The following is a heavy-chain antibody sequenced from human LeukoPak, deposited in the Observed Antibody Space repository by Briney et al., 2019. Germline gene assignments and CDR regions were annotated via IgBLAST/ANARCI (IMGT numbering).Heavy chain of an antibody. V-gene: IGHV4-61*05. J-gene: IGHJ4*02. D-gene: IGHD1-26*01. Sequence: SETLSLTCTVSGGSISSSSYYWGWIRQPPGKGLEWIAFVHDSESTNYNPSLKSRVSISLGTSKNEVSLWLTSVTAADTAMYFCARGDASGRPGIGFDFWGQGTLVTVSS. CDR2: VHDSEST. CDR3: ARGDASGRPGIGFDF. CDR1: GGSISSSSYY.